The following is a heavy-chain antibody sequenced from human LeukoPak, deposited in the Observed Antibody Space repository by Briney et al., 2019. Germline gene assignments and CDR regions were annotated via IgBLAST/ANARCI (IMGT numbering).Heavy chain of an antibody. Sequence: SETLSLTCSVSGDSVSRSDSYWDWIHQPPGKGLEWIGTIYYSGRTYYSPSLKRRVTMSADPSNNQFSLNLRSVTAADTAVYYCARRRYYDGSGYLEWGQGTLLSVSS. CDR2: IYYSGRT. D-gene: IGHD3-22*01. V-gene: IGHV4-39*01. CDR3: ARRRYYDGSGYLE. J-gene: IGHJ1*01. CDR1: GDSVSRSDSY.